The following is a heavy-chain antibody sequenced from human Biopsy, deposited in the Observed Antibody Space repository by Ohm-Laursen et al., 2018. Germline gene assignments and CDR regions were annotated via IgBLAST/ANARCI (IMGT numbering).Heavy chain of an antibody. V-gene: IGHV4-59*11. Sequence: SDTLSLTCPVSGGSMSDHYWSWLRQTPGKGLEWLGYIYYTGKTTYNPSLESRITISVDTSKNKFSLQLDSMTAADTAVYYCGRVWLWRGYGMDVWGQGTTVTVSS. CDR3: GRVWLWRGYGMDV. D-gene: IGHD6-19*01. CDR1: GGSMSDHY. CDR2: IYYTGKT. J-gene: IGHJ6*02.